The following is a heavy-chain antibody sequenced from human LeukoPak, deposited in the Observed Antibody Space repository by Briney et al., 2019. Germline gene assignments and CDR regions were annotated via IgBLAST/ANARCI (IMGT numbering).Heavy chain of an antibody. Sequence: GGSLRLSCAASGLSIDDNSMHWVRQAPGKGLKWVSLISWDESTTYYSDSVKGRFTVSRDSSKNSLHLQMNSLRTEDTALYYCARGPNRWWVVSRNWGMDVWGQGTTVTVSS. V-gene: IGHV3-43*01. J-gene: IGHJ6*02. CDR2: ISWDESTT. CDR3: ARGPNRWWVVSRNWGMDV. CDR1: GLSIDDNS. D-gene: IGHD2-15*01.